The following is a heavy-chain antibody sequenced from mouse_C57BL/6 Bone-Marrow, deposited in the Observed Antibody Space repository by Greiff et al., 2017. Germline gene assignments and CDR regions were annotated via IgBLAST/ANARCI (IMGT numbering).Heavy chain of an antibody. J-gene: IGHJ2*01. CDR1: GFTFNTYA. V-gene: IGHV10-3*01. CDR3: VREKGREDYVDY. D-gene: IGHD3-3*01. Sequence: EVQVVESGGGLVQPKGSLKLSCAASGFTFNTYAMHWVRQAPGQGLEWVARIRSKSSNYATYYADSVKDRFTIYRDDSQSMLYLQMNNQKTEDTAKYYCVREKGREDYVDYWGQGTTLTVSS. CDR2: IRSKSSNYAT.